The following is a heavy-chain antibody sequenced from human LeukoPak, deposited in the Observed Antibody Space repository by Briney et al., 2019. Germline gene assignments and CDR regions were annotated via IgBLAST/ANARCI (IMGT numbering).Heavy chain of an antibody. J-gene: IGHJ4*02. V-gene: IGHV3-30*18. CDR1: GFTFNTYW. CDR2: ISYDGSNK. D-gene: IGHD6-13*01. CDR3: AKGYRQQPFDY. Sequence: GGSLRLSCAASGFTFNTYWMSWVRQAPGKGLEWVAVISYDGSNKYYADSVKGRFTISRDNSKNTLYLQMNSLRAEDTAVYYCAKGYRQQPFDYWGQGTLVTVSS.